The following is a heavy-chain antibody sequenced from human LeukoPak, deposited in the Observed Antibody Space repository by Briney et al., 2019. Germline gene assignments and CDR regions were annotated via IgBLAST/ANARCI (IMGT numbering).Heavy chain of an antibody. CDR2: IYYSGST. CDR1: GGSISSYY. V-gene: IGHV4-59*01. D-gene: IGHD4-23*01. CDR3: ARDRGGGNSGAFDI. J-gene: IGHJ3*02. Sequence: SETLSLTCTVSGGSISSYYWSWIRQPPGKGLEWIGYIYYSGSTNYNPSLKSRVTISVDTSKNQFSLKLSSVTAADTAVYYCARDRGGGNSGAFDIWGQGTMVTVSS.